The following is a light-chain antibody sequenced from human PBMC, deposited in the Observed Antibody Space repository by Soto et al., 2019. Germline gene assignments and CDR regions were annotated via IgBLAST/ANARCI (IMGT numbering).Light chain of an antibody. CDR1: SSDVGGYNF. Sequence: QSALTQPASVSGSPGQSITLSCTGTSSDVGGYNFVSWYQQHPGTAPKLMIYDVTNRPSWVSNRFSGSQSGNTASLTISGLQPEDEADYYCSSYTSSSTVVFGGGTKLTVL. CDR3: SSYTSSSTVV. V-gene: IGLV2-14*01. J-gene: IGLJ2*01. CDR2: DVT.